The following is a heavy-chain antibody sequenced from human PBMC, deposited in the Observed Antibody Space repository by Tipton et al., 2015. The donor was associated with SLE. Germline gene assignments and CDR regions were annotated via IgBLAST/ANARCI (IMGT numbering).Heavy chain of an antibody. CDR2: IYSSGRT. CDR3: ATGYSSTWSFDD. V-gene: IGHV4-31*03. CDR1: GASITRGNYY. D-gene: IGHD5-18*01. J-gene: IGHJ4*02. Sequence: TLSLTCSVSGASITRGNYYWSWIRQHPGKGLEWTGYIYSSGRTYYNPSLEGRVIISLDTSKNQFSLRLTSVTAADTAVYYCATGYSSTWSFDDWGQGTLVSVYS.